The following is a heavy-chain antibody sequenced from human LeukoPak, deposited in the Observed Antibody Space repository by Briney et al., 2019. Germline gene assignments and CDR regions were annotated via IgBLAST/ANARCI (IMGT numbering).Heavy chain of an antibody. J-gene: IGHJ2*01. V-gene: IGHV4-38-2*02. CDR2: IYHSGST. CDR1: GYSISSGYY. Sequence: SETLPLTCTVSGYSISSGYYWGWIRQPPGKGLEWIGSIYHSGSTNYNPSLKSRVTISIDTSKNQFSLKLTSVTAADTAVYYCARDGWFAESRYIDLWGRGTLVTVSS. CDR3: ARDGWFAESRYIDL. D-gene: IGHD3-10*01.